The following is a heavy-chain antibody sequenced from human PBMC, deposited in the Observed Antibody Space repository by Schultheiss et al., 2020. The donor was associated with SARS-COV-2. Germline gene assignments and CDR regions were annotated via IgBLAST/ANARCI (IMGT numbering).Heavy chain of an antibody. V-gene: IGHV3-23*01. CDR1: GFTFSSYA. D-gene: IGHD3-3*01. CDR2: ISGSGGST. CDR3: ANDVLRFLEWSLN. Sequence: GESLKISCAASGFTFSSYAMSWVRQAPGKGLEWVSAISGSGGSTYYADSVKGRFTISRDNSKNTLYLQMNSLRAEDTAVYYCANDVLRFLEWSLNWGQGTLVTVSS. J-gene: IGHJ4*02.